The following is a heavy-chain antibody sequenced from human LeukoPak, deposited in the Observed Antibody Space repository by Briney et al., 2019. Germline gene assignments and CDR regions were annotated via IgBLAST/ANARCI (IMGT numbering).Heavy chain of an antibody. CDR3: AKAYAFVGANYFDY. V-gene: IGHV3-23*01. J-gene: IGHJ4*02. Sequence: GGSLRLSCAASGFTFSTYAMSWVRQAPGKGLEWVSAIGDTTYYADSVKGRFTISRDNSKNTLYLQMNNLRAEDAAIYYCAKAYAFVGANYFDYWGQGTLVTVSS. CDR2: IGDTT. CDR1: GFTFSTYA. D-gene: IGHD1-26*01.